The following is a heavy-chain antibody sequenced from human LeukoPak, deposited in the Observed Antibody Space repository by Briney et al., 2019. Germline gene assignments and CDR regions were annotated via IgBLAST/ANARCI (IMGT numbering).Heavy chain of an antibody. V-gene: IGHV3-23*01. D-gene: IGHD2-2*01. CDR3: AKDPRDIVVVQAALFAP. CDR1: GFTFSSYA. Sequence: GGSLRLSCAASGFTFSSYAMSWVRQAPGKGLEWVSAISGSGGSTYYADSVKGRFTISRDNSKNTLYLQMNSLRAEDTAVYYCAKDPRDIVVVQAALFAPWGKETLVTVSS. J-gene: IGHJ5*02. CDR2: ISGSGGST.